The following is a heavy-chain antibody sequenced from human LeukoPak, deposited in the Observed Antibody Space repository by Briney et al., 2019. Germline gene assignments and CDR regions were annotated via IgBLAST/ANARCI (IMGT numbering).Heavy chain of an antibody. CDR3: ARRKYMVRGVIPPVFDY. V-gene: IGHV4-34*01. J-gene: IGHJ4*02. Sequence: PSETLSLTCAGYGGSFSGYYWSWIRQPPGKGLEWIGEINHSGSTNYNPSLKSRVTISVDTSKNQFSLKLSSVTAADTAVYYCARRKYMVRGVIPPVFDYWGQGTLVTVSS. CDR1: GGSFSGYY. D-gene: IGHD3-10*01. CDR2: INHSGST.